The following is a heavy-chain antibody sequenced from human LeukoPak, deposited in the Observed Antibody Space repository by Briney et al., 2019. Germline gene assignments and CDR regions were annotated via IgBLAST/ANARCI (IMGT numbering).Heavy chain of an antibody. CDR3: ARLTGYSSESWFDP. J-gene: IGHJ5*02. V-gene: IGHV4-34*01. D-gene: IGHD3-9*01. CDR2: INHSGST. Sequence: SETLSLTCAVYGGSFSGYYWSWIRQPPGKGLEWIGEINHSGSTNYNPSLKSRVTISVDTSKNQFSPKLSSVTAADTAVYYCARLTGYSSESWFDPWGQGTLVTVSS. CDR1: GGSFSGYY.